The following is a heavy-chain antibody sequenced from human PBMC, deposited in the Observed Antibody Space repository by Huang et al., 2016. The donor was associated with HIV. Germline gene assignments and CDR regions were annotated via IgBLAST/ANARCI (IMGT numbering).Heavy chain of an antibody. V-gene: IGHV1-18*01. CDR2: LSPYTGNT. D-gene: IGHD3-22*01. Sequence: QVHLVQSGGEVKKPGASVKVSCKASGYAFQNYGITWVRQAPGKGLEWMGWLSPYTGNTHYAQKLQGRVTMTTDTASTTAYMELRSLISDDTAVYFCARAGSYYASSGYYRGLNFWGRGTLVTVSS. CDR3: ARAGSYYASSGYYRGLNF. CDR1: GYAFQNYG. J-gene: IGHJ4*02.